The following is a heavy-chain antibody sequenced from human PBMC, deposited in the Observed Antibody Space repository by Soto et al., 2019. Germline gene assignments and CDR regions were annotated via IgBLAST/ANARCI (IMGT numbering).Heavy chain of an antibody. Sequence: ASVKVSCKASGYTFINFDISWVRQAAGQGLEWLGWMNPGSGRTGYASKFQGRVAMTRDASTGTSHLELSSLTSDDTAVYYCARMASAGTLNWFDPWGQGTLVTVSS. V-gene: IGHV1-8*02. J-gene: IGHJ5*02. CDR2: MNPGSGRT. D-gene: IGHD6-13*01. CDR1: GYTFINFD. CDR3: ARMASAGTLNWFDP.